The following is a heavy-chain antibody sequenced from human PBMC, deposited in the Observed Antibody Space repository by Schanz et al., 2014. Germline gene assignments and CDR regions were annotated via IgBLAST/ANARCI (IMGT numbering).Heavy chain of an antibody. CDR2: ISGSGNTI. J-gene: IGHJ4*02. Sequence: VQLVESGGALVQPGGSLRLSCVASGFTFSSHSMNWVRQAPGQGLEWLSYISGSGNTIYYADSVKGRFTISRDNAKNSLSLQMDRLRDEDTAVYYCARRYSGRYCFDYWGQGTLVAVSS. CDR1: GFTFSSHS. D-gene: IGHD1-26*01. V-gene: IGHV3-48*02. CDR3: ARRYSGRYCFDY.